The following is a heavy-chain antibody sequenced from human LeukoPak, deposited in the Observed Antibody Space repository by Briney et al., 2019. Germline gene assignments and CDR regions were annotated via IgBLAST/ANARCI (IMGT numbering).Heavy chain of an antibody. CDR3: ARLWGDGYNSFDY. J-gene: IGHJ4*02. CDR2: IDRSGST. Sequence: SESLSLTCAVYGGSFSGYYWSWIRQPPGEGLEWIGEIDRSGSTNYNPSLKSRVTISVDTSKNQFSLNLRSVTAADTAVYYCARLWGDGYNSFDYWGQGTLVTVSS. D-gene: IGHD5-24*01. CDR1: GGSFSGYY. V-gene: IGHV4-34*01.